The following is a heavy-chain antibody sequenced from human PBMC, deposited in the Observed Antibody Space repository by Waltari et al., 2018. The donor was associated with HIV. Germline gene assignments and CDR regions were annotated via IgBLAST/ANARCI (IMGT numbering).Heavy chain of an antibody. CDR3: AREPRGKGWFDP. V-gene: IGHV4-61*02. J-gene: IGHJ5*02. CDR2: FYSTWNS. Sequence: QVQLQESGPGLVKPSQTLSLTCSVSGDSISSGSYYWTWIRQPAGKGLEWIGRFYSTWNSNYKPSLKTRVSISIDTSKNQFSLRLTSVTAADTAVYYCAREPRGKGWFDPWGQGTLVTVSS. CDR1: GDSISSGSYY.